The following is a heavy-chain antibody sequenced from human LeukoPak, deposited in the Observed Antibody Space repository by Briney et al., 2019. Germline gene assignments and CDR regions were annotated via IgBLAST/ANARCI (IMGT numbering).Heavy chain of an antibody. CDR1: GGSIISSSYY. CDR3: AREAGSLLWFGERLYNWFDP. V-gene: IGHV4-39*07. Sequence: SETLSLTCTVSGGSIISSSYYWDWIRQPPGKGLEWIGSIYYSGSTYYNPSLKSRVTISVDTSKNQFSLKLSSVTAADTAVYYCAREAGSLLWFGERLYNWFDPWGQGTLVTVSS. CDR2: IYYSGST. D-gene: IGHD3-10*01. J-gene: IGHJ5*02.